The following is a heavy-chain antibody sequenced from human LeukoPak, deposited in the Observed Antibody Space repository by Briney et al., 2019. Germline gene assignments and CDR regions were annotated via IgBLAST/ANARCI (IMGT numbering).Heavy chain of an antibody. D-gene: IGHD1-7*01. CDR3: AKVITGTTGDAFDI. CDR1: GFTFSDYY. V-gene: IGHV3-23*01. J-gene: IGHJ3*02. Sequence: GGSLRLSCAASGFTFSDYYMSWVRQAPGKGLEWVSGITGSGGNTYYAYSVKGRFTISRDNSKNTLYLQMNSLRAEDMALYYCAKVITGTTGDAFDIWGQGTMGTVSS. CDR2: ITGSGGNT.